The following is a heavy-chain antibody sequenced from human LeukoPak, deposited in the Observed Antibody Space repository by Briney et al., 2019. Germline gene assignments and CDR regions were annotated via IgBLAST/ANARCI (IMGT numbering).Heavy chain of an antibody. J-gene: IGHJ4*02. CDR1: GGSISSSSYY. CDR3: ARIARESSSSLDY. V-gene: IGHV4-39*01. D-gene: IGHD6-6*01. CDR2: IYYSGST. Sequence: SETLSLTCTVSGGSISSSSYYWGWIRQPPGKGLEWIRSIYYSGSTYYNPSLKSRVTISVDTSKNQFSLKLSSVTAADTAVYYCARIARESSSSLDYWGQGTLVTVSS.